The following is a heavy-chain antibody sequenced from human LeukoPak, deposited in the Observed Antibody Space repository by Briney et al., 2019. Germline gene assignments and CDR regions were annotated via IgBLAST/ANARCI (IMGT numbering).Heavy chain of an antibody. CDR1: GYTFTTYE. V-gene: IGHV1-8*03. CDR3: AIGGDYGDYLY. CDR2: MNPNSGNT. J-gene: IGHJ4*02. Sequence: ASVKVSCKASGYTFTTYEIHWVRQATGQGLEWMGWMNPNSGNTGYVQNFQGRVTITRTTSINTAYMELSSLRSEDTAVYYCAIGGDYGDYLYWGQGTLVTVSS. D-gene: IGHD4-17*01.